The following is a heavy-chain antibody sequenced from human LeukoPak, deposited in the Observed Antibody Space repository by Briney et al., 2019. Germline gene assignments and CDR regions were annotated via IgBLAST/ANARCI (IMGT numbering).Heavy chain of an antibody. V-gene: IGHV4-59*12. J-gene: IGHJ4*02. CDR3: ARGARWHYDSSGYGPYFDY. D-gene: IGHD3-22*01. CDR1: GGSISSYY. Sequence: SETLSLTCTVSGGSISSYYWSWIRQPPGKGLEWIGYIYYSGNTNYSPSLKSRVTISVDTSKNQFSLKLSSVTAADTAVYYCARGARWHYDSSGYGPYFDYWGQGTLVTVSS. CDR2: IYYSGNT.